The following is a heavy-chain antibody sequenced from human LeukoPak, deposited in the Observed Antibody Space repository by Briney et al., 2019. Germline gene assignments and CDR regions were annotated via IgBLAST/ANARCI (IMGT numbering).Heavy chain of an antibody. CDR2: IIPIFGTA. D-gene: IGHD3-22*01. V-gene: IGHV1-69*06. CDR1: GGTFSSYA. CDR3: ARSVRDSSGYLHWFDP. J-gene: IGHJ5*02. Sequence: ASVKVSCKASGGTFSSYAISWVRQAPGQGLECMGGIIPIFGTANYAQKFQGRVTITADKSTSTAYMELSSLRSEDTAVYYCARSVRDSSGYLHWFDPWGQGTLVTVSS.